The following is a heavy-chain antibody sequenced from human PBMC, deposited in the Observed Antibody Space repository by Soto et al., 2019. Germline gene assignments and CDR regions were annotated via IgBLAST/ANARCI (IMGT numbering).Heavy chain of an antibody. CDR2: IYYSGST. Sequence: SETLSLTCTVSGGSISSYYWNWIRQPPGKGLEWIGYIYYSGSTNYNPSLKSRVTISVDTSKNQFSLKLISVTAADTAVHYCAGYSFGFGYFFDYWGPGTLVTVS. CDR3: AGYSFGFGYFFDY. V-gene: IGHV4-59*01. D-gene: IGHD5-18*01. J-gene: IGHJ4*02. CDR1: GGSISSYY.